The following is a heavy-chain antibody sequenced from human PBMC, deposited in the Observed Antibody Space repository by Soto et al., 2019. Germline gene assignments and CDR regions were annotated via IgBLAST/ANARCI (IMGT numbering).Heavy chain of an antibody. V-gene: IGHV4-39*01. Sequence: PSETLSLTCTVSGGSISSSSYYWGWIRQPPGKGLEWIGSIYYSGSTYYNPSLKGRVTISVDTSKNQISLKLSSVTAADTAVYYGARHGVGWGYSGYYGSGHGPGLFDYWGQGTLVTVSS. D-gene: IGHD5-12*01. CDR3: ARHGVGWGYSGYYGSGHGPGLFDY. CDR2: IYYSGST. CDR1: GGSISSSSYY. J-gene: IGHJ4*02.